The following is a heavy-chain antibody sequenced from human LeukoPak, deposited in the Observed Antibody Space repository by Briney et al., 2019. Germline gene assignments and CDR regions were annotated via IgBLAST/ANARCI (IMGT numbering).Heavy chain of an antibody. Sequence: GESLKISCKGSGYRFTNYWIGWVRPMPGKGLEWMGIVYPGDSDTKYSPSFQGQVTISADKSISTAYLQWSSLKASDTAMYYCARRLNYYDSSGPMAVYWGQGTLVTVSS. J-gene: IGHJ4*02. CDR1: GYRFTNYW. CDR3: ARRLNYYDSSGPMAVY. V-gene: IGHV5-51*01. CDR2: VYPGDSDT. D-gene: IGHD3-22*01.